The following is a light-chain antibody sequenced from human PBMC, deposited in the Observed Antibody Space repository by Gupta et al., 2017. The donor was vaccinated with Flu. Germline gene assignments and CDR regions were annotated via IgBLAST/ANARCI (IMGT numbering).Light chain of an antibody. V-gene: IGLV2-23*01. J-gene: IGLJ3*02. Sequence: QSALTQPASVSGSPGQSITISCTGTSSDVGSYNLVSWYQQHPSKAPKLMIYEGSKRPSGVSNRFSGSKSGNTASLTISGLQAEDEADYYCCSYAGSSTWVFGGGTTRTVL. CDR3: CSYAGSSTWV. CDR1: SSDVGSYNL. CDR2: EGS.